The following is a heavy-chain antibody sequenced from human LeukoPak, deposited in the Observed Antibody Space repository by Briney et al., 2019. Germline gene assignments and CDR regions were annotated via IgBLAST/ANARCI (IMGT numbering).Heavy chain of an antibody. D-gene: IGHD6-19*01. V-gene: IGHV4-34*01. CDR3: VRNGWYSVDY. Sequence: NPSETLSLTCAVYGGSFSNYYWSWIRQPPGKGLEWIGEIYHSGTPNYNPSLKSRVTISLDTSKNQFSLRLSSVTAADTAVYYCVRNGWYSVDYWGQGTLVTVSS. CDR1: GGSFSNYY. J-gene: IGHJ4*02. CDR2: IYHSGTP.